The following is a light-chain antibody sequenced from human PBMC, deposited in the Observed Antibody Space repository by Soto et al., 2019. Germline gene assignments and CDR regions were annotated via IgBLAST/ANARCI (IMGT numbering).Light chain of an antibody. CDR1: SSNIGSNA. CDR3: AAWDGSLSVVV. CDR2: NNN. Sequence: QSVLTQPPSASGTPEQRVTISCSGSSSNIGSNAVNWYQHIPGTAPKLLIYNNNQRPSGVPDRFSGSKSGTSASLAISGLQSEDEADYYCAAWDGSLSVVVFGGGTKLTVL. V-gene: IGLV1-44*01. J-gene: IGLJ2*01.